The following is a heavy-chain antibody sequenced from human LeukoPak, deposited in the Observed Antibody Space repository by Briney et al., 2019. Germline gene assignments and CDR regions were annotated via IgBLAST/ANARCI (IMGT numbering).Heavy chain of an antibody. V-gene: IGHV3-48*03. CDR1: GFTFSSYE. CDR3: ARERADALDI. J-gene: IGHJ3*02. CDR2: ISSSGSTI. Sequence: PGGALRLSCAASGFTFSSYEMNWVRQAPGKGLEWVSYISSSGSTIYYADSVKGRFTISRDNAKNSLYLQMNSLRAEDTAVYYCARERADALDIWGPGTMVTVSS.